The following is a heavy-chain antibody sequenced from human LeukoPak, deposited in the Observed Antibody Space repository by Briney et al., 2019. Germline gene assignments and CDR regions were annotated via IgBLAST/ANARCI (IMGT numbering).Heavy chain of an antibody. Sequence: TSETLSLTCTVSGGSISSYYWSWIRQPPGKELKWIGYIYYSGTTNYNPSLKSRVTISVDTSKNQFSLKLSSVTAADTAVYYCARMRYCSSTSCYQKRYYYYYYGMDVWGQGTTVTVSS. D-gene: IGHD2-2*01. CDR2: IYYSGTT. CDR1: GGSISSYY. CDR3: ARMRYCSSTSCYQKRYYYYYYGMDV. J-gene: IGHJ6*02. V-gene: IGHV4-59*08.